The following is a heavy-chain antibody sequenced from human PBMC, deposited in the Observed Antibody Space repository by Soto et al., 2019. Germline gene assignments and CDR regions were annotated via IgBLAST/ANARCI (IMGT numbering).Heavy chain of an antibody. D-gene: IGHD3-10*01. V-gene: IGHV3-49*03. Sequence: GGSLRLSCTASGFTFGDYAMSWFRQAPGKGLEWVGFIRSKAYGGTTEYAASVKGRFTISRDDSKSIAYLQMNSLKTEDTAVYYCTREEFICSLRPYPYYYGIHVSAHGPTLTVSS. CDR1: GFTFGDYA. CDR2: IRSKAYGGTT. CDR3: TREEFICSLRPYPYYYGIHV. J-gene: IGHJ6*02.